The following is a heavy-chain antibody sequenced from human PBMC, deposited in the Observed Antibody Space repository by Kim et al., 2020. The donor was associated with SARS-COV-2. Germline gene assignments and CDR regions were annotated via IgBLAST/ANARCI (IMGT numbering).Heavy chain of an antibody. Sequence: SETLSLTCTVSGFSISSNSYYWGWIRQPPGKGLEWIGTIYYSGSTYYNPSLKSRVTISVDTSKNQFSLELTSVTAADTAVYYCAGRTGSSPSAFPFDPSG. V-gene: IGHV4-39*01. CDR3: AGRTGSSPSAFPFDP. J-gene: IGHJ5*02. CDR1: GFSISSNSYY. D-gene: IGHD6-13*01. CDR2: IYYSGST.